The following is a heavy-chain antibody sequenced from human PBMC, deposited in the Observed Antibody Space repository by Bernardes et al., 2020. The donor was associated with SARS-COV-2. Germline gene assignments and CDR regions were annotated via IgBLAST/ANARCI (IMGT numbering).Heavy chain of an antibody. D-gene: IGHD1-26*01. CDR3: WVRVETGGVVFDH. V-gene: IGHV1-18*01. CDR2: ISGYNGYT. Sequence: ASVKVSCKASGYTFTSYGISWVRQAPGQGLEWMGWISGYNGYTVSAQKFQGRVTMTTDTSTNTAYMELRSLRSDDTAVYYCWVRVETGGVVFDHWGQGTLVTVSP. CDR1: GYTFTSYG. J-gene: IGHJ4*02.